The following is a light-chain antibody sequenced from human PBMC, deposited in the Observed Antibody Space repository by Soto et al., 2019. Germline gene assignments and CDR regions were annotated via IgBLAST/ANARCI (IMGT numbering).Light chain of an antibody. J-gene: IGKJ1*01. CDR2: LTS. CDR3: MQTLKFWT. V-gene: IGKV2-28*01. CDR1: QSLLHRDGHTY. Sequence: DIVMTQSPLSLSVTPGEPASISCRSSQSLLHRDGHTYLDWYLQKPGQSPQLLIYLTSNRASGVPDRFSGSGSGTDFTLRISSVEAEDVGVYYCMQTLKFWTFGQGTKVDIK.